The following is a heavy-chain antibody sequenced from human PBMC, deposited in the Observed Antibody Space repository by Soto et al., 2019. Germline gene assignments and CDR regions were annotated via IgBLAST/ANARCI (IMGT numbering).Heavy chain of an antibody. CDR1: GFTVSSNY. CDR2: IYSGGST. CDR3: ARAPDNYYYYYYMDV. V-gene: IGHV3-66*01. Sequence: SLRLSCAASGFTVSSNYMCWGRQAPGKGLEWVSVIYSGGSTYYADSVKGRFTISRDNSKNTLYLQMNSLRAEDTAVYYCARAPDNYYYYYYMDVWGKGTTVTVSS. J-gene: IGHJ6*03. D-gene: IGHD1-20*01.